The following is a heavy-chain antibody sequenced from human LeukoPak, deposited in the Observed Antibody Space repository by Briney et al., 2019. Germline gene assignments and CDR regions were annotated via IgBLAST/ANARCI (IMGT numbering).Heavy chain of an antibody. CDR3: AREGRNYQLPRRWFDP. CDR2: ISFDGSNK. J-gene: IGHJ5*02. D-gene: IGHD2-2*01. Sequence: GKSLRLSCAASGFTFSSYAMNWVRQAPGKGLEWVAVISFDGSNKYYADSVKGRFTISRDNSKNTLYLQMNSLRAEDTAVYYCAREGRNYQLPRRWFDPWGQGTLVTVSS. CDR1: GFTFSSYA. V-gene: IGHV3-30-3*01.